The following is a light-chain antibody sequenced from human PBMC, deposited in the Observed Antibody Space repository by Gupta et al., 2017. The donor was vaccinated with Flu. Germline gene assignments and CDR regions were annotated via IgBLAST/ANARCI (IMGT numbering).Light chain of an antibody. CDR2: DAS. CDR3: QQRSNWPPLT. CDR1: QSVSSY. J-gene: IGKJ4*01. Sequence: EIVLTQSRATLSLSPGERATLSCRASQSVSSYLAWYQQKPGQAPRLLISDASNRATGIPARFSGSGSATDFTLTISSLEPEDFAVYYCQQRSNWPPLTFGGGTKVEIK. V-gene: IGKV3-11*01.